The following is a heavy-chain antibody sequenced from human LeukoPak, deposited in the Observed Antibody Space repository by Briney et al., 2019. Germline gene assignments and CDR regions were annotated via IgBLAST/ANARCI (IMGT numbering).Heavy chain of an antibody. D-gene: IGHD4-17*01. J-gene: IGHJ4*02. CDR1: DFTVSRNY. V-gene: IGHV3-53*01. CDR2: IYSGGTT. CDR3: ASRSGGDSPYFDS. Sequence: GGSLRLSCAASDFTVSRNYMSWVRQAPGKGLEWVSVIYSGGTTKYADSVKGRFTISRDNSKNTLYLQMNSLRVEDTALYYCASRSGGDSPYFDSGGQGPLVTVSS.